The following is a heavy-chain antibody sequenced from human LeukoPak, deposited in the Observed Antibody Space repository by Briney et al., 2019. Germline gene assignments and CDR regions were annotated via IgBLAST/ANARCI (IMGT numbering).Heavy chain of an antibody. CDR1: GFTFSSYA. CDR2: ISGSGGST. V-gene: IGHV3-23*01. CDR3: AKDIVVVVAATGYFDY. Sequence: GGSLRLSCAASGFTFSSYAMSWVRQAPGKGLEWVSAISGSGGSTYYADSVKGRFTISRDNSKDTLYLQMNSLRADDTAVYYCAKDIVVVVAATGYFDYWGQGTLVTVSS. J-gene: IGHJ4*02. D-gene: IGHD2-15*01.